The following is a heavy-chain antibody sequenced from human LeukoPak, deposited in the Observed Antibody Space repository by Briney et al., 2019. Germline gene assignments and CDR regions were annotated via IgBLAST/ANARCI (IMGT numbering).Heavy chain of an antibody. D-gene: IGHD4-17*01. CDR2: ISSSGSTI. Sequence: GGSLRLSCAASGFTFSSYEMNWVRQAPGKGLEWVSYISSSGSTIYYADSVKGRFTISRDNAKNSLYLQMNSLRAEDTAVYYCARDGGSGDYGDYGTYNYYYMDVWGKGTTVTVSS. J-gene: IGHJ6*03. V-gene: IGHV3-48*03. CDR1: GFTFSSYE. CDR3: ARDGGSGDYGDYGTYNYYYMDV.